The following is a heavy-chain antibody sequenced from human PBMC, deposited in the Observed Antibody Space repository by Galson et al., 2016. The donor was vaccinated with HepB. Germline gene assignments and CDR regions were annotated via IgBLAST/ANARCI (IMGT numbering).Heavy chain of an antibody. CDR1: GFSLTTSGVG. J-gene: IGHJ6*02. Sequence: PALVKPTQTLTLTCTFSGFSLTTSGVGVGWIRQPPGRALEWLTLIFWDDDKRYNPSLKSRLTIAKDTSKNQVVLRMANVDPVDTATYYCAPFYYGMDVWGQGTTVTVS. V-gene: IGHV2-5*02. CDR2: IFWDDDK. CDR3: APFYYGMDV.